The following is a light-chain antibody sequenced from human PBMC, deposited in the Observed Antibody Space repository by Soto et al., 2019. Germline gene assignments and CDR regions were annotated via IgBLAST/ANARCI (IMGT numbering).Light chain of an antibody. CDR1: QSVSSN. V-gene: IGKV3D-15*01. CDR2: GAS. CDR3: QQYNNWPFT. Sequence: EIVMTQSPATLSVSPGERATLSCRASQSVSSNLAWYQQKPGQAPRLLMYGASTRATGIPARFSGSRSGTEFTLTISSLQSEAFAVYYCQQYNNWPFTFGPGTKVDI. J-gene: IGKJ3*01.